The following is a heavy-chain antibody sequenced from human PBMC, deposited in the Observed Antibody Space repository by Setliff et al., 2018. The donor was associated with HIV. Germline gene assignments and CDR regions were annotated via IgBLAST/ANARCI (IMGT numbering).Heavy chain of an antibody. Sequence: PSETLSLTCTVSGGSIRSYYWSWIRQPPGKGLEWIGYIYYSGSTDYNPSLKSRVTISVDTSKNQVSLKLNSVTAADTAVYYCARSPGVDTNMAFDYWGQGTLVTVSS. CDR3: ARSPGVDTNMAFDY. V-gene: IGHV4-59*01. CDR2: IYYSGST. D-gene: IGHD5-18*01. J-gene: IGHJ4*02. CDR1: GGSIRSYY.